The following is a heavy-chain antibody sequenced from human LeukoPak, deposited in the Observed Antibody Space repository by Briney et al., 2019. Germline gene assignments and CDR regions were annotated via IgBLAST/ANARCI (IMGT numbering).Heavy chain of an antibody. Sequence: ASVKVSCKASGYTFTGYYMHWVRQAPGQGLEWMGWINPNSGGTNYAQKFQGRVTMTRDTSISTAYMELSRLRSDDTAVYYCARDVPPGIAVAGGFDYWGQGTLVTVSS. J-gene: IGHJ4*02. V-gene: IGHV1-2*02. CDR3: ARDVPPGIAVAGGFDY. CDR2: INPNSGGT. CDR1: GYTFTGYY. D-gene: IGHD6-19*01.